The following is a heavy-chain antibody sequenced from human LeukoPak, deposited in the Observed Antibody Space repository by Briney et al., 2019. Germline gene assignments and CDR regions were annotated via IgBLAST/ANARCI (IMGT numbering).Heavy chain of an antibody. V-gene: IGHV4-59*01. J-gene: IGHJ3*02. D-gene: IGHD3-22*01. CDR2: IYYSGST. CDR3: ARLRRGFDISGYYAFDI. Sequence: PSETLSLTCTVSGGSISSYYWSWIRQPPGKGLEWIGYIYYSGSTNYNPSLRSRVTISVDTSKNQFSLKLTPVTAADTAVYYCARLRRGFDISGYYAFDIWGQGTMVTVSS. CDR1: GGSISSYY.